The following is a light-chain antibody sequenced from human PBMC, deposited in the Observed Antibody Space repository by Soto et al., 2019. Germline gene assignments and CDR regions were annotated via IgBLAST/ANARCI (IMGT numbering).Light chain of an antibody. J-gene: IGLJ1*01. CDR3: SAYTTSIALYV. CDR2: DVG. Sequence: QSVLTQPASVSGSPGQSITISCTESSSDVGEYKHVSWYQQHPGTAPRLIIYDVGNRPSGVSNRFSGSKSGSTASLTISGLQAEDEADYYCSAYTTSIALYVFGAGTKVTVL. CDR1: SSDVGEYKH. V-gene: IGLV2-14*03.